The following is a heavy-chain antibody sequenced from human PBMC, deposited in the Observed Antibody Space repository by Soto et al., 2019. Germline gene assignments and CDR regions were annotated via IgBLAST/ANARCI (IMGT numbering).Heavy chain of an antibody. Sequence: ASVKVSCNASGYTFTNYNIYWVRRAPGQGLEWMGIINPSGGQTSYAQKLQGRITMTTDTSTSTAFMELSRLTSEDTAVYYCARDWALQAGTTRWVKDYWG. J-gene: IGHJ4*01. V-gene: IGHV1-46*01. D-gene: IGHD1-7*01. CDR3: ARDWALQAGTTRWVKDY. CDR2: INPSGGQT. CDR1: GYTFTNYN.